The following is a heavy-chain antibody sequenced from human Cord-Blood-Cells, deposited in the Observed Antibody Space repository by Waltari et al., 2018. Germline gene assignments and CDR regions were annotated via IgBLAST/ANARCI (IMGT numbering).Heavy chain of an antibody. CDR1: GFPSTSYA. J-gene: IGHJ4*02. CDR2: ISYDGSNK. D-gene: IGHD3-10*01. Sequence: QVQLVESGGGVVQPGRSLSLSCAASGFPSTSYAMHWVRQAPGKGLEWVAVISYDGSNKYYADSVKGRFTISRDNSKNTLYLQMNSLRAEDTAVYYCARGLLYVSGSFDYWGQGTLVTVSS. V-gene: IGHV3-30-3*01. CDR3: ARGLLYVSGSFDY.